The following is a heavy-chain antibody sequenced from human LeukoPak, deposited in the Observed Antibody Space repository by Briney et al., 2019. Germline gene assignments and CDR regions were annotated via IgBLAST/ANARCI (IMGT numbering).Heavy chain of an antibody. CDR3: AREMGIMVRGDFEY. CDR2: IYYSGST. Sequence: MSSETLSLTCTVSGGSISSSSYYWGWIRQPPGKGLEWIGSIYYSGSTYHNPSLKSRVTISVDTSENQFSLKLSSVTAADTAVYYCAREMGIMVRGDFEYRGPGTLVTVSS. J-gene: IGHJ4*02. V-gene: IGHV4-39*07. D-gene: IGHD3-10*01. CDR1: GGSISSSSYY.